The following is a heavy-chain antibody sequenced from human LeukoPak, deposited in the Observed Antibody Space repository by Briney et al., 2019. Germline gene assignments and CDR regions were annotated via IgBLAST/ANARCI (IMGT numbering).Heavy chain of an antibody. D-gene: IGHD1-14*01. CDR3: AREIVGGFNPGAY. CDR2: IHRSGST. Sequence: SETLSLTCTVSLDSTTSNFWSWIRQPPGKGLEWIGEIHRSGSTNYNPSLQSRVTISIDRSKNQIALELSSVTAADTAVYYCAREIVGGFNPGAYWGQGTLVTVSS. J-gene: IGHJ4*02. V-gene: IGHV4-59*12. CDR1: LDSTTSNF.